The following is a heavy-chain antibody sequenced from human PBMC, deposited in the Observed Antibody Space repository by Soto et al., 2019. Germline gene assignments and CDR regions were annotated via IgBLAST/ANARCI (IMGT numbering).Heavy chain of an antibody. V-gene: IGHV3-23*01. CDR3: AKGPDYVD. CDR2: ISGSGGST. D-gene: IGHD4-17*01. J-gene: IGHJ4*02. Sequence: EVQLLESGGGLVQPGGSLRLSCAASGFTFSSYPMSWVRQAPGKGLDWVSAISGSGGSTYYADSVKGRFTISRDNSKNTLYLQMKSLRADDTAVYYCAKGPDYVDWGQGTLVTVSS. CDR1: GFTFSSYP.